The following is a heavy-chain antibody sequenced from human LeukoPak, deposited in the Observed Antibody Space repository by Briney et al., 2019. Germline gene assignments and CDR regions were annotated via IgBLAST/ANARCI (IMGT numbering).Heavy chain of an antibody. CDR1: GGSISSYY. J-gene: IGHJ5*02. Sequence: PSETLTLTCTVSGGSISSYYWSWIRQPAGTALEWIGRIYTSGTITYNPSLKSRVTMSVDTSKNQFSLKLSSETAADTAVYYCARDSGTTGEVKFDPWGQGTLVTVSS. CDR3: ARDSGTTGEVKFDP. V-gene: IGHV4-4*07. D-gene: IGHD3-10*01. CDR2: IYTSGTI.